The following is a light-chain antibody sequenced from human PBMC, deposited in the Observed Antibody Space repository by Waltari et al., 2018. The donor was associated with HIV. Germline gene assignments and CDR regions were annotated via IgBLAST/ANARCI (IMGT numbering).Light chain of an antibody. CDR2: RVS. J-gene: IGKJ4*02. CDR3: MQGTHWPPT. V-gene: IGKV2-30*02. Sequence: DVVMTQSPLFLPVTLGQPASISCRSTQSLLHSDGDTYLSWFHQRPGQSPRRLIYRVSDRDSGVPDRFSGSGSGTDFTLKINRVEAEDVGVYYCMQGTHWPPTFGGGTKVEVK. CDR1: QSLLHSDGDTY.